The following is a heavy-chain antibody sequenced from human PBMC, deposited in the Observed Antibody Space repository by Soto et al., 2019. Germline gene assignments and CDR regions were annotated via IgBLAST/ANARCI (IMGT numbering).Heavy chain of an antibody. Sequence: PGGSLRLSCGASGFPFSRYSLNWVRQAPGKGLEWVSSISSGGNDISYAESVEGRFFTSRDNVNNVLYLDINNLRPEDTAVYYCARMAYWGQGTLVTVSS. CDR3: ARMAY. J-gene: IGHJ4*02. CDR1: GFPFSRYS. V-gene: IGHV3-21*06. CDR2: ISSGGNDI.